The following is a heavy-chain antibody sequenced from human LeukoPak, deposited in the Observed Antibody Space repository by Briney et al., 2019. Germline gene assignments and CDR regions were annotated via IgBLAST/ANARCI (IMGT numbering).Heavy chain of an antibody. CDR3: ARGQAYYDILTGSPQNYYYYGMDV. CDR2: INHSGST. V-gene: IGHV4-34*01. D-gene: IGHD3-9*01. J-gene: IGHJ6*04. Sequence: PSETLSLTCAVYGGSFSGYYWSWIRQPPGKGLEWIGEINHSGSTNYNPSLKSRVTISVDTSKNQFSLKLSSVTAADTAVYYCARGQAYYDILTGSPQNYYYYGMDVLGKGTTVTVSS. CDR1: GGSFSGYY.